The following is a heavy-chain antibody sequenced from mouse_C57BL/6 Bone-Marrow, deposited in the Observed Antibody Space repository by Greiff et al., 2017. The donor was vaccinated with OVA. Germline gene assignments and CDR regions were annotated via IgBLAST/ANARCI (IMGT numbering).Heavy chain of an antibody. CDR3: ATYYYGSSYGFAY. V-gene: IGHV1-7*01. CDR1: GYTFTSYW. J-gene: IGHJ3*01. Sequence: QVQLKQSGAELAKPGASVKLSCKASGYTFTSYWMHWVKQRPGQGLEWIGYINPSSGYTKYNQKFKDKATLTADKSSSTAYMQLSSLTYEDSAVYYCATYYYGSSYGFAYWGQGTLVTVSA. CDR2: INPSSGYT. D-gene: IGHD1-1*01.